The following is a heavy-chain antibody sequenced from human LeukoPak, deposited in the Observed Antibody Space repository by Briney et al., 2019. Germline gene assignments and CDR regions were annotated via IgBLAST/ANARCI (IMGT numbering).Heavy chain of an antibody. V-gene: IGHV3-21*01. Sequence: GGSLRLSCAVSGFSFSSYNMHWVRQAPGKGLEWVSFISSSSYIYYTDSVKGRFTISRDNAQNSLFLQMNSLRAEDTAVYYCARDRVPYSSDPTSFDYWGQGILVTVSS. CDR3: ARDRVPYSSDPTSFDY. CDR1: GFSFSSYN. J-gene: IGHJ4*02. CDR2: ISSSSYI. D-gene: IGHD6-19*01.